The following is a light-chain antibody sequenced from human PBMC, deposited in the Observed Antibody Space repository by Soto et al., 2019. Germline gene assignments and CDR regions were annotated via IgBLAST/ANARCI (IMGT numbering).Light chain of an antibody. Sequence: TQSPASRSVSPVEIAIPSFRASQSISINLAWYQQKPGQAPRLLIYAASNRATGVPARFSGSWSGTEFTLTISSLQSEDFAVYYCQQYNNWITFGQGTRLEIK. CDR3: QQYNNWIT. CDR1: QSISIN. J-gene: IGKJ5*01. V-gene: IGKV3-15*01. CDR2: AAS.